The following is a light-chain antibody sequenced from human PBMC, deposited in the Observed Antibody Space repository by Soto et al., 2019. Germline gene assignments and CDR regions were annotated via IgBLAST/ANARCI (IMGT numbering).Light chain of an antibody. V-gene: IGLV1-51*01. CDR2: DND. CDR1: SSNIGNNY. CDR3: AAWDTSLSAVL. Sequence: QSALTQPPSVSAAPGQKVTISCSGSSSNIGNNYVSWYQQLPGTAPNLLIYDNDKRPSGIPDRFSCSKSGTSATLGITGLQTGDEADYYCAAWDTSLSAVLFGGGTKLTVL. J-gene: IGLJ2*01.